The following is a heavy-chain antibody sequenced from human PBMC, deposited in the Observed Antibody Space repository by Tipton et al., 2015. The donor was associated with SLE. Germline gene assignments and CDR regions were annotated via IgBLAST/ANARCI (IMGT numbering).Heavy chain of an antibody. Sequence: TLSLTCTVSGNSISSAVYSWNWIRQPPGKGPEWIGRITNNGNTYYIPSLQSRVTMSVDTSKNHFSLKLSSVTAADTAVYYCARHDTNYGRNWFDPWGQGTLVTVSS. CDR1: GNSISSAVYS. J-gene: IGHJ5*02. CDR3: ARHDTNYGRNWFDP. D-gene: IGHD2-8*01. CDR2: ITNNGNT. V-gene: IGHV4-39*01.